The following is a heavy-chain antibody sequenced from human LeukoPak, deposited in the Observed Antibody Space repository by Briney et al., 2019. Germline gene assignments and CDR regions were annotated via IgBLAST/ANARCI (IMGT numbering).Heavy chain of an antibody. CDR1: GYTFTGYY. V-gene: IGHV1-2*02. Sequence: GASVKVSCKASGYTFTGYYMHWVRQAPGQGLEWMGWINPNSGGTNYAQKFQGRVTMTRDTSISTAYMELSRLRSDDTAVYCCARAPPYYYDSSGHWGQGTLVTVSS. CDR3: ARAPPYYYDSSGH. D-gene: IGHD3-22*01. CDR2: INPNSGGT. J-gene: IGHJ4*02.